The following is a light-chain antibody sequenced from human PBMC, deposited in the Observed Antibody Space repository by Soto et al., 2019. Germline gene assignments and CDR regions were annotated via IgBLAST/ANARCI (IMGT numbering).Light chain of an antibody. V-gene: IGLV2-23*01. CDR3: CSYAGSSTLYV. J-gene: IGLJ1*01. Sequence: QSALTQPASVSGSPGQSITISCTGTSSDVGSYNFVSWYQQHPGKAPKLVIYEGNKRPSGVSNRFSGSKSGNTASLTISGLQAEDEADYYCCSYAGSSTLYVFGTGTKSTS. CDR2: EGN. CDR1: SSDVGSYNF.